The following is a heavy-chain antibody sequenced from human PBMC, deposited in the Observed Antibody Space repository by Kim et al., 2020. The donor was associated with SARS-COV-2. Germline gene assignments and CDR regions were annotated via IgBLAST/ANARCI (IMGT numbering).Heavy chain of an antibody. J-gene: IGHJ5*02. D-gene: IGHD4-4*01. CDR1: GFTVSSNY. CDR2: IYSGGST. CDR3: ARGPKATVTTPWFDP. V-gene: IGHV3-53*04. Sequence: GGSLRLSCAASGFTVSSNYMSWVRQAPGKGLEWVSVIYSGGSTYYADSVKGRFTISRHNSKNTLYLQMNSLRAEDTAVYYCARGPKATVTTPWFDPWGQGTLVTVSS.